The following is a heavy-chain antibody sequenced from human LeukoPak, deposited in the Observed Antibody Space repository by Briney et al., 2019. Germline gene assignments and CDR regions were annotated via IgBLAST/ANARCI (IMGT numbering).Heavy chain of an antibody. CDR2: ISYDGSNK. D-gene: IGHD2-15*01. J-gene: IGHJ4*02. CDR3: ARDLVGWAATATIDY. V-gene: IGHV3-30*04. CDR1: GFTFSSYA. Sequence: GGSLRLSCAASGFTFSSYAMHWVRQAPGKGLEWVAVISYDGSNKYYADSVKGRFTISRDNSKNTLYLQMNSLRAEDTAVYYCARDLVGWAATATIDYWGQGTLVTVSS.